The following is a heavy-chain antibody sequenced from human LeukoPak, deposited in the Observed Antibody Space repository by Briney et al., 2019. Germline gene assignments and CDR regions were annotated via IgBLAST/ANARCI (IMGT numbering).Heavy chain of an antibody. Sequence: SETLSLTCAVYGVSFSGYYWSWIRQPPGKGLEWIGEINHSGSTNYNPSLKSRVTISVDTSKNQFSLKLSSVTAADTAVYYCARDNPGTYDSSGYDYWGQGTLVTVSS. CDR3: ARDNPGTYDSSGYDY. CDR1: GVSFSGYY. D-gene: IGHD3-22*01. J-gene: IGHJ4*02. CDR2: INHSGST. V-gene: IGHV4-34*01.